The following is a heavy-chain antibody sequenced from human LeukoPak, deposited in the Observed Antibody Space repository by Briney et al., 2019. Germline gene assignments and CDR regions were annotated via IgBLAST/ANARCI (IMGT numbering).Heavy chain of an antibody. CDR1: GFTVSSNY. CDR3: ATYDTSGYLDS. V-gene: IGHV3-53*01. CDR2: IYSGGST. J-gene: IGHJ4*02. D-gene: IGHD3-22*01. Sequence: GGSLRLSCAASGFTVSSNYMSWVRQAPGKGLEWVSVIYSGGSTYYADSVKGRFTISRDNSKNTLYLQMNSLRADDTAVYYCATYDTSGYLDSWGQGTLVTVSS.